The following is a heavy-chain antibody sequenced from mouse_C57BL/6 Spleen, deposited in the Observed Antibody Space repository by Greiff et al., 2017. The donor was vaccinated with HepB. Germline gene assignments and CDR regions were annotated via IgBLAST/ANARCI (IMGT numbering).Heavy chain of an antibody. CDR1: GYAFSSSW. V-gene: IGHV1-82*01. CDR2: IYPGDGDT. J-gene: IGHJ4*01. Sequence: VKLVESGPELVKPGASVKISCKASGYAFSSSWMNWVKQRPGKGLEWIGRIYPGDGDTNYNGKFKGKATLTADKSSSTAYMQLSSLTSEDSAVYFCARSYYGSSYPGPMDYWGQGTSVTVSS. CDR3: ARSYYGSSYPGPMDY. D-gene: IGHD1-1*01.